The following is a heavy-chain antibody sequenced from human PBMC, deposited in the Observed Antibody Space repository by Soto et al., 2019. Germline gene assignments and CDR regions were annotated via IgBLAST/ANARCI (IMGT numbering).Heavy chain of an antibody. CDR2: IYYSGST. J-gene: IGHJ4*02. CDR3: ARSFGDGDYVFDY. CDR1: GGSISSYY. Sequence: PSETLSLTCTVSGGSISSYYWSWIRQPPGKGLEWIGYIYYSGSTYYNPSLKSRVTISVDTSKNQFSLKLSSVTASDTAVYYCARSFGDGDYVFDYWGQGTLVTVSS. V-gene: IGHV4-59*12. D-gene: IGHD4-17*01.